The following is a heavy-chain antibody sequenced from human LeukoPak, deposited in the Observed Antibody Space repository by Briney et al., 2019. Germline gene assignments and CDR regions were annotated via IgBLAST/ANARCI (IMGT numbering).Heavy chain of an antibody. CDR2: VSYTGST. CDR1: GGSISDYY. Sequence: SETLSLTCTVSGGSISDYYWSWIRQPPGKGLEWIGYVSYTGSTKYNPSLTSRVTISVATSKNQFSLKLSSVTAADTAVYYCARDGLQYDWFDPWGQGTLVTVSS. V-gene: IGHV4-59*01. CDR3: ARDGLQYDWFDP. J-gene: IGHJ5*02. D-gene: IGHD2-21*01.